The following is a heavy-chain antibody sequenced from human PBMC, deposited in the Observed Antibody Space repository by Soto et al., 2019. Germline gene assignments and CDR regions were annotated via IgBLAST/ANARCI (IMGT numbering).Heavy chain of an antibody. V-gene: IGHV3-23*01. CDR3: ARAQKTITIFGVVRHTPFDY. Sequence: GGSLRLSCAASGFTFSSYAMSWVRQAPGKGLEWVSAISGSGGSTYYADSVKGRFTISRDNSKNTLYLQMNSLRAEDTAVYYCARAQKTITIFGVVRHTPFDYWGQGTLVTVSS. D-gene: IGHD3-3*01. J-gene: IGHJ4*02. CDR2: ISGSGGST. CDR1: GFTFSSYA.